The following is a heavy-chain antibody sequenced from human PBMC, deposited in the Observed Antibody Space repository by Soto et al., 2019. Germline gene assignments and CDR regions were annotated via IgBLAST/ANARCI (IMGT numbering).Heavy chain of an antibody. CDR3: ASHLVMTGTRGFDH. V-gene: IGHV4-4*02. CDR1: SGSISSSNW. Sequence: QVQLQESGPGLVKPSGTLSLTCAVSSGSISSSNWWSWVRQPPGEGLEWIGEIAHTENTNYNPSLKSRVTIAVDKSKNQFSLRLTSVTAADTAVYYCASHLVMTGTRGFDHWGQGTLVTVSS. J-gene: IGHJ4*02. D-gene: IGHD3-9*01. CDR2: IAHTENT.